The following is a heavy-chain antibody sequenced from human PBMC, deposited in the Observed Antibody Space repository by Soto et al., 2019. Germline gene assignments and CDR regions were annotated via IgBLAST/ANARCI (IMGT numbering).Heavy chain of an antibody. CDR2: VFYNEII. J-gene: IGHJ4*02. CDR3: ARVGAGGSSSTHYDY. V-gene: IGHV4-59*01. D-gene: IGHD6-6*01. CDR1: GVSISSYY. Sequence: GTLSLTCAVSGVSISSYYWSWIRQPPGKGLEWIGYVFYNEIINYSPSLKGRVTMSMEMSTNHFSLELRSVTAADTAVYFCARVGAGGSSSTHYDYWGPGALVTVSS.